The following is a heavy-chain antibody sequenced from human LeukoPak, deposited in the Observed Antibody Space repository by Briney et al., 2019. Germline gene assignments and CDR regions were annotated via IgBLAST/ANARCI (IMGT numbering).Heavy chain of an antibody. J-gene: IGHJ4*02. Sequence: GGSLRHSCAASGFTFSTYWMHWVRQAPGKGLVWVSRINTDGSSTTYADSVKGRFTLSRDNARNTLFLQMNSLRAEDTAVYYCARDPKNNYFDYWGQGTLVTVSS. CDR3: ARDPKNNYFDY. V-gene: IGHV3-74*01. CDR1: GFTFSTYW. CDR2: INTDGSST.